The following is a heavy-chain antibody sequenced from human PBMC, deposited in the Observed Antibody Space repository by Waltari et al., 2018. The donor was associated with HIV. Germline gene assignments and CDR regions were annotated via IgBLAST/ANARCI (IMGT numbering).Heavy chain of an antibody. J-gene: IGHJ4*02. CDR1: GSSLVDGYY. CDR2: IYHNGQT. CDR3: ARDWGLSTGPFDF. V-gene: IGHV4-38-2*02. D-gene: IGHD2-21*01. Sequence: QVQLRESGPRLVQILETLSLSCSVSGSSLVDGYYCAWIRKSPDMGMKWIATIYHNGQTDYKPSFGGRFTTSVDISRNRFALKMTSMGATDTALDFCARDWGLSTGPFDFWGQGIHVTVSS.